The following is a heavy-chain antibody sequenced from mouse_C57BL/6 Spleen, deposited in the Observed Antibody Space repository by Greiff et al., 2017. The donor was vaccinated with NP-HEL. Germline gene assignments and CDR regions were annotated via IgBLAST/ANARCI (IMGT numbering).Heavy chain of an antibody. CDR2: FYPGGGSI. CDR1: GYTFTEYT. D-gene: IGHD4-1*01. Sequence: VQLQQSGAELVKPGASVKLSCKASGYTFTEYTIHWVKQRSGQGLGWIGWFYPGGGSIKYNEKFKDKATWTADKSSSTVYMVLSRLTSEDSAVYFCARHGGLANWESSWFAYWGQGTLVTVSA. J-gene: IGHJ3*01. V-gene: IGHV1-62-2*01. CDR3: ARHGGLANWESSWFAY.